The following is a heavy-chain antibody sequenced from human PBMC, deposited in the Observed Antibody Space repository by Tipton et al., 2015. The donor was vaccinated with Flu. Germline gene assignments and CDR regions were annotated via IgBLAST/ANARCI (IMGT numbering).Heavy chain of an antibody. CDR1: GGSFSGYY. Sequence: TLSLTCAVYGGSFSGYYWSWIRQPPGKGLEWIGEINHSGSTNYNPSLKSRVTISVDTSKNQFSLKLSSVTAADTAVYYCAREIWQLVNWYFDLWGRSTLVTVSS. CDR3: AREIWQLVNWYFDL. CDR2: INHSGST. J-gene: IGHJ2*01. D-gene: IGHD6-13*01. V-gene: IGHV4-34*01.